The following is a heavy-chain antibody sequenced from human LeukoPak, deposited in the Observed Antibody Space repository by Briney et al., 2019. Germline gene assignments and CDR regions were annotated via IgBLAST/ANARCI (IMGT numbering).Heavy chain of an antibody. CDR3: ARGYGYFFDY. V-gene: IGHV6-1*01. J-gene: IGHJ4*02. Sequence: SQTLSLTCVIPGDSASSTSAAWNWTRQSPSRGLEWLGSTKYRSKWYNDYAVSGKSRITINPDTSENRFSLQLNSVTPEDTTVYDCARGYGYFFDYWGQGTLVTVSS. D-gene: IGHD5-18*01. CDR2: TKYRSKWYN. CDR1: GDSASSTSAA.